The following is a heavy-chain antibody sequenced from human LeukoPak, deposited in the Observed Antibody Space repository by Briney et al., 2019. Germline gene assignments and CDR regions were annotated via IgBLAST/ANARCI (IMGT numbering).Heavy chain of an antibody. CDR1: GYTFTGYY. J-gene: IGHJ4*02. CDR2: INPNTGGT. V-gene: IGHV1-2*02. Sequence: ASVKVSCKASGYTFTGYYIHWVRQAPGQGLEWMGWINPNTGGTNYAQKFQGRVTMTRDTSMTTAYMELSSLISDDTAVYYCARDREGERYYWGQGTLVTVSS. CDR3: ARDREGERYY. D-gene: IGHD5-24*01.